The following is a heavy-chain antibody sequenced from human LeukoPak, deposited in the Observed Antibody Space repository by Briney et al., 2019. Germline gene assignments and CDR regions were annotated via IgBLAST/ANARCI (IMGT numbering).Heavy chain of an antibody. D-gene: IGHD6-19*01. J-gene: IGHJ6*02. Sequence: ASVKVSCKASGYTFTSYDINWVRQATGQGLEWMGWMNPNSGNTGYAQKFQGRVTMTRNTSISTAYMELSSLRSEDTAVYYCARGYSSGWLHSLYYYYYGMDVWGQGTTVTVSS. CDR1: GYTFTSYD. CDR3: ARGYSSGWLHSLYYYYYGMDV. CDR2: MNPNSGNT. V-gene: IGHV1-8*01.